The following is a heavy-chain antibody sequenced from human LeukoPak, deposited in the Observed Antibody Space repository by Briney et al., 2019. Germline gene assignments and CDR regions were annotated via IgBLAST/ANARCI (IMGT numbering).Heavy chain of an antibody. J-gene: IGHJ4*02. CDR3: AREKGPWIQLWSNPFDY. D-gene: IGHD5-18*01. CDR2: INPSGGST. CDR1: GYTFTSYY. Sequence: ASVKVSCKASGYTFTSYYMHCVRQAPGQGREWMGIINPSGGSTSYAQKFQGRVTMTRDTSTSTVYMELSSLRSEDTAVYYCAREKGPWIQLWSNPFDYWGQGTLVTVPS. V-gene: IGHV1-46*03.